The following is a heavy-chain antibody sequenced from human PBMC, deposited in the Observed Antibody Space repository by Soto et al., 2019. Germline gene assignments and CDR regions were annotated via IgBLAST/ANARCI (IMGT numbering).Heavy chain of an antibody. CDR3: AKGAYCGGDCYFDY. CDR2: ISYDGSNK. CDR1: GFTFSSSG. J-gene: IGHJ4*02. V-gene: IGHV3-30*18. Sequence: QVQLVESGGGVVQPGRSLRLSCAASGFTFSSSGMHWVRQATGKWLEWGAVISYDGSNKNYADSVKGRFTISRDNSKNTLYLQMDSLRAEGTAVYYCAKGAYCGGDCYFDYWGQGTLVTVSS. D-gene: IGHD2-21*02.